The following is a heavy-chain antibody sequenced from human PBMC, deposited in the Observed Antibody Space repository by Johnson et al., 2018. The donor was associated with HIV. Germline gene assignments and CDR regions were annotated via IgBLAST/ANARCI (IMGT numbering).Heavy chain of an antibody. CDR2: IGTAGDT. CDR3: AREREISRPFNIVLVVYAIAEWTHDAFDI. V-gene: IGHV3-13*01. CDR1: GFTFSSYD. D-gene: IGHD2-8*02. Sequence: VQLVESGGGVVQPGRSLRLSCAASGFTFSSYDMHWVRQATGKGLEWVSAIGTAGDTYYPGSVKGRFTISRDNSKNTLYLQMNSLRAEDTAVYYCAREREISRPFNIVLVVYAIAEWTHDAFDIWGQGTMVTVSS. J-gene: IGHJ3*02.